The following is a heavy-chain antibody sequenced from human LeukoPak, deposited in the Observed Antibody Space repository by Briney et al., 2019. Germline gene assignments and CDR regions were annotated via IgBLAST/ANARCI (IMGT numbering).Heavy chain of an antibody. J-gene: IGHJ5*02. Sequence: SETLSLTCAVYGGSFSGYYWSWIRQPPGKGLEWIGEINHSGSTNYNPSLKSRVTISVDTSKNQFSLKLSSVTAADTAVYYCARRGYDFWSGYLGWFDPWGQGTLVTVSS. D-gene: IGHD3-3*01. V-gene: IGHV4-34*01. CDR3: ARRGYDFWSGYLGWFDP. CDR1: GGSFSGYY. CDR2: INHSGST.